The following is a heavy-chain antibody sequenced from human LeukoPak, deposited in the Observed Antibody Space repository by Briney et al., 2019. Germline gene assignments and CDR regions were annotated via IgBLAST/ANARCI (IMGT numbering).Heavy chain of an antibody. CDR3: AGGGWLLSFDY. CDR2: IYTSGST. V-gene: IGHV4-4*08. D-gene: IGHD3-3*01. Sequence: PSETLSLTCTVSGGSISSYYWSWIRQPPGKGLEWIGYIYTSGSTNYNPSLKSRVTISVDTSKNQFSLKLSSVTAADTAVYYCAGGGWLLSFDYWGQGTLVTVSS. CDR1: GGSISSYY. J-gene: IGHJ4*02.